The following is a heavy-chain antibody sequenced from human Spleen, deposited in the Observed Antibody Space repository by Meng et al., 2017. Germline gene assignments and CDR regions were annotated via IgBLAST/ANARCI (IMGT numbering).Heavy chain of an antibody. V-gene: IGHV1-18*01. J-gene: IGHJ4*02. D-gene: IGHD6-13*01. CDR2: ISAYNGNT. CDR1: GYAFTTYD. CDR3: ARDEDISAAGKLFGDY. Sequence: ASVKVSCKASGYAFTTYDLYWVRQAPGQGLEWMGWISAYNGNTNYAQKLQGRVTMTTDKSTTTAYMELRSLTSDDTAVYYCARDEDISAAGKLFGDYWGQGTLVTVSS.